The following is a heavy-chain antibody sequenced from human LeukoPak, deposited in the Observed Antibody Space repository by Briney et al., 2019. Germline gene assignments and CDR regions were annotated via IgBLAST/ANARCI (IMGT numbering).Heavy chain of an antibody. D-gene: IGHD1-14*01. CDR1: GGTFSSYA. V-gene: IGHV1-69*05. CDR3: ARDPHPHRTHPPETNYFDY. CDR2: IIPIFGTA. J-gene: IGHJ4*02. Sequence: SVKVSCKASGGTFSSYAISWVRQAPGQGLEWMGRIIPIFGTANYAQKFQGRVTITTDESTSTAYMELSSLRSEDTAVYYCARDPHPHRTHPPETNYFDYWGQGTLVTVSS.